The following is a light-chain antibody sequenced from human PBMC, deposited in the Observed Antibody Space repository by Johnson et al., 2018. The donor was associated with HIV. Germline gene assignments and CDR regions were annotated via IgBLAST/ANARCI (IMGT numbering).Light chain of an antibody. Sequence: QSVLTQPPSVSAAPGQKVTISCSGSSSNIGNNYVSWYQQLPGTAPKLLIYENNKRPSGIPDRFSGSKSGTSATMGITGLQTGDDADYYCGTWDSSLSAGPYVFGTGTKVTVL. CDR1: SSNIGNNY. CDR3: GTWDSSLSAGPYV. CDR2: ENN. V-gene: IGLV1-51*02. J-gene: IGLJ1*01.